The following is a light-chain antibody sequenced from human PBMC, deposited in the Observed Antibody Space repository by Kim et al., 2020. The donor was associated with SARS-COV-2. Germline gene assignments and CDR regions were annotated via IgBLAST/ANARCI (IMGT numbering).Light chain of an antibody. CDR3: AAWDDSLSGVV. Sequence: ELTQPPSASGTPGQRVTISCSGRSSNIGSNFVYWYKQLPGTAPKLLISKNDQRPSGVPDRFSGSKSGTSASLAISGLRSEDEAAYFCAAWDDSLSGVVFGGGTQLTVL. CDR2: KND. CDR1: SSNIGSNF. J-gene: IGLJ2*01. V-gene: IGLV1-47*01.